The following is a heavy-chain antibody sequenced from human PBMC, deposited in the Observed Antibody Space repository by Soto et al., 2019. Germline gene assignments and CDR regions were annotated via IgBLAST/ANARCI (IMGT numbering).Heavy chain of an antibody. J-gene: IGHJ5*02. D-gene: IGHD3-10*02. CDR2: VEYGGST. V-gene: IGHV4-39*01. CDR3: ARHVRGAVTMNWFDP. CDR1: GGSIISSNFY. Sequence: LSLTCTVSGGSIISSNFYWGWIRQPPGKGLEWIGSVEYGGSTYDNPSLKSRVTLSADTSKNQFSLKLTSVTAADTAIYYCARHVRGAVTMNWFDPWGHGTLVTVSS.